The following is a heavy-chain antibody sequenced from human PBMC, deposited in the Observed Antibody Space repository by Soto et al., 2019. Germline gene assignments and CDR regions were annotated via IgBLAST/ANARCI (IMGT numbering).Heavy chain of an antibody. Sequence: SVTLSLTCTVSGGSISSYYWSWIRQPPGKGLEWIGYIYYSGSTNYNPSLKSRVTISVDTSKNQFSLKLSSVTAADTAVYYCARAAGGYCSSTSCYRSGFYYYYMDVWGKGTLVTVSS. CDR3: ARAAGGYCSSTSCYRSGFYYYYMDV. J-gene: IGHJ6*03. D-gene: IGHD2-2*01. CDR2: IYYSGST. V-gene: IGHV4-59*01. CDR1: GGSISSYY.